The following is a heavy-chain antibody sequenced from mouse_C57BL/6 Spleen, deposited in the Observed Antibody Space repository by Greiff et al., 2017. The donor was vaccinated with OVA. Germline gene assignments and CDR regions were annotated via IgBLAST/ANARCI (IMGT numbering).Heavy chain of an antibody. CDR3: AREGGGTTVVATDY. CDR2: IYPGDGDT. V-gene: IGHV1-82*01. CDR1: GYAFSSSW. J-gene: IGHJ2*01. D-gene: IGHD1-1*01. Sequence: QVQLQQSGPELVKPGASVKISCKASGYAFSSSWMNWVKQRPGKGLEWIGRIYPGDGDTKYNGKFKGKATLTADKSSSTAYMQLRSLTSEDSAVYFCAREGGGTTVVATDYWGQGTTLTVSS.